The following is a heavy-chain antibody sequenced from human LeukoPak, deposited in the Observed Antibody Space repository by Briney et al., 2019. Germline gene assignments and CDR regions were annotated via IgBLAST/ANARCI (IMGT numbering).Heavy chain of an antibody. D-gene: IGHD5/OR15-5a*01. J-gene: IGHJ2*01. V-gene: IGHV3-66*01. Sequence: GGSLRLSCAASGFTFSTYAMSWVRQAPGKGLEWVSVIYSGGSTYYGDSVKGRFTISRDKSKNTLYLQMNSLRTEDTAVYYCARDKSVSDWYFDLWGRGTLVTVSS. CDR3: ARDKSVSDWYFDL. CDR1: GFTFSTYA. CDR2: IYSGGST.